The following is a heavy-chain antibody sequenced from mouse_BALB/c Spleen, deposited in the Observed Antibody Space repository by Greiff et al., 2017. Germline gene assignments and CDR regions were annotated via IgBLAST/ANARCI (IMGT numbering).Heavy chain of an antibody. CDR3: ARSAPTAWFAY. J-gene: IGHJ3*01. D-gene: IGHD2-10*01. Sequence: QVTLKVSGPGILQPSQTLSLTCSFSGFSLSTSGMGVSWIRQPSGKGLEWLAHIYWDDDKRYNPSLKSRLTISKDTSSNQVFLKITSVDTADTATYYCARSAPTAWFAYWGQGTLVTVSA. CDR2: IYWDDDK. V-gene: IGHV8-12*01. CDR1: GFSLSTSGMG.